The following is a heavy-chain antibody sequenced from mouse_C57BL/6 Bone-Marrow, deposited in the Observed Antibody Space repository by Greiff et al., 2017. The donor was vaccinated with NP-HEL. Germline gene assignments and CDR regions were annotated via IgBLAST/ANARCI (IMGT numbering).Heavy chain of an antibody. CDR1: GYSFTGYY. J-gene: IGHJ1*03. CDR2: INPSTGGT. Sequence: EVQLQQSGPELVKPGASVKISCKASGYSFTGYYMNWVKQSPEKSLEWIGEINPSTGGTTYNQKFKAKATLTVDKSSSTAYMQLKSLTSEDSAVYYCAREGLLRYERYFDVWGTGTTVTVSS. CDR3: AREGLLRYERYFDV. D-gene: IGHD1-1*01. V-gene: IGHV1-42*01.